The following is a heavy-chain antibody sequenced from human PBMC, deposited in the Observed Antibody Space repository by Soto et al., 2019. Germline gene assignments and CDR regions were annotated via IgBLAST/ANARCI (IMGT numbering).Heavy chain of an antibody. CDR3: ARSEVRYYYDSSGYYNDY. Sequence: PRLSCAASGFTFSSYWMSWVRQAPGKGLEWVANIKQDGSEKYYVDSVKGRFTISRDNAKNSLYLQMNSLRAEDTAVYYCARSEVRYYYDSSGYYNDYWGQGTLVTVSS. D-gene: IGHD3-22*01. V-gene: IGHV3-7*01. J-gene: IGHJ4*02. CDR1: GFTFSSYW. CDR2: IKQDGSEK.